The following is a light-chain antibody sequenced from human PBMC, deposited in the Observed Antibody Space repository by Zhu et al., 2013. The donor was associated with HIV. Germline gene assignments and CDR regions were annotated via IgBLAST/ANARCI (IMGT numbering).Light chain of an antibody. CDR1: NIGTKT. Sequence: SYELTQPPSVSVAPGETATITCGGNNIGTKTVHWYQQKSGQAPVVVIYDDTDRPSGIPERFSGSNSGNTATLTISRVEAGDEADYYCQVWDSTTDNYVFGTGTEVTVL. CDR2: DDT. CDR3: QVWDSTTDNYV. V-gene: IGLV3-21*04. J-gene: IGLJ1*01.